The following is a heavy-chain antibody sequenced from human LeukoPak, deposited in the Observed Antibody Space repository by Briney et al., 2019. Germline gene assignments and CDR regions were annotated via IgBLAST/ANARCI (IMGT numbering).Heavy chain of an antibody. V-gene: IGHV3-20*04. CDR1: GFTFVDYG. D-gene: IGHD3-3*02. J-gene: IGHJ4*02. CDR2: INYSGAIT. Sequence: GGSLRLSCATSGFTFVDYGLSWVRRAPGKGLEWLCAINYSGAITDYADSVKGRFTISRDNAKNSLYLRMDSLRAEDTALYYCARDRLGPSFSVSHFDLWGQGTRVTVSS. CDR3: ARDRLGPSFSVSHFDL.